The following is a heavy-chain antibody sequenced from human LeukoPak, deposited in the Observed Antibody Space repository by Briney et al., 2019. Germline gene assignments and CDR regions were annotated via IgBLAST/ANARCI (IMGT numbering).Heavy chain of an antibody. V-gene: IGHV4-39*01. CDR2: IYSSGNT. D-gene: IGHD1-26*01. Sequence: SETLSLTCTVSGASISSNNYYWGWVRQPPGKGLEWIGDIYSSGNTYYNASLKSRVTIYIDTSKNQFSLNLSSVTAADTAVYYCAKSGGSGLIDYWGQGTLVTVSS. J-gene: IGHJ4*02. CDR1: GASISSNNYY. CDR3: AKSGGSGLIDY.